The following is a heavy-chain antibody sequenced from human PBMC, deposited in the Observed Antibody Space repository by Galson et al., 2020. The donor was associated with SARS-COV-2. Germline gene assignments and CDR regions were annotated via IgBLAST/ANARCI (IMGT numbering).Heavy chain of an antibody. J-gene: IGHJ4*02. CDR1: GFIFRNYG. V-gene: IGHV3-30*01. CDR3: AKSYGAATRPGADYFDY. CDR2: ISYDGNKK. D-gene: IGHD7-27*01. Sequence: GGSLRLSCAASGFIFRNYGLNWVRQAPGKGLEWLAAISYDGNKKDYAQKVRGRFTLSGDNSEKMLYLQMNSLRPEYTAMYYCAKSYGAATRPGADYFDYWGQGALVTVSS.